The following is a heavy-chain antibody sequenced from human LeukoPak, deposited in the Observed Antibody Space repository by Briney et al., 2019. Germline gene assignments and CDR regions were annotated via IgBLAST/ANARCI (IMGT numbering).Heavy chain of an antibody. CDR3: ARGEYYYDSSGYYWD. V-gene: IGHV3-21*01. CDR1: GFTFSSYS. CDR2: MSSSSSYM. D-gene: IGHD3-22*01. J-gene: IGHJ4*02. Sequence: GGSLRLSCAASGFTFSSYSMNWARQAPGKGLEWVSSMSSSSSYMYYADSVKGRFTISRDNAKSLLYLQMNNLRAEDTAVYYCARGEYYYDSSGYYWDWGQGTLVTVS.